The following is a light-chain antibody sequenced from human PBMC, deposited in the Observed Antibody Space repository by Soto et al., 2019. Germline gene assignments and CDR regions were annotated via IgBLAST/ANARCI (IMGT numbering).Light chain of an antibody. CDR1: QDISNY. CDR3: QRYDNLLYT. CDR2: DAS. J-gene: IGKJ2*01. V-gene: IGKV1-33*01. Sequence: DIQMTQSPSSLSASVGDRVTITCQASQDISNYLNWYQQKPGKAPKLLIYDASNLETGVPSRFSGNGSGTDFTFTISSLQPEDIDKYYCQRYDNLLYTFGQGTKLEIK.